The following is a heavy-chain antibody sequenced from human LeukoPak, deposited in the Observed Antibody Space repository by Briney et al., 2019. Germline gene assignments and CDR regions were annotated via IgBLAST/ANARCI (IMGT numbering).Heavy chain of an antibody. J-gene: IGHJ6*02. Sequence: PSETLSLTCTVSGGSISSYYWSWIRQPPGKGLEWIGYIYYSGSTNYNPSLKSRVTISVDTSKNQFSLKLSSVTAADTAVYYCARARNYSSGWYYYGMDVWGQGTTVTVSS. CDR1: GGSISSYY. CDR2: IYYSGST. V-gene: IGHV4-59*01. D-gene: IGHD6-19*01. CDR3: ARARNYSSGWYYYGMDV.